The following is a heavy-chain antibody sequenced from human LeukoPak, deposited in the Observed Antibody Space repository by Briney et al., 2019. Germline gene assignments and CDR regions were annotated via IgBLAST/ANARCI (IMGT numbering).Heavy chain of an antibody. V-gene: IGHV3-30*02. Sequence: GGSLRLSCAASGFTFSSYGMHWVRQAPGKGLEWVAFIRYDGSNKYYADSVKGRFTISRDNSKNTLYLQMNSLRAEDTAVYYCAKEGTYYYDSSGYLSWGQGTLVTVSS. CDR3: AKEGTYYYDSSGYLS. CDR2: IRYDGSNK. D-gene: IGHD3-22*01. J-gene: IGHJ5*02. CDR1: GFTFSSYG.